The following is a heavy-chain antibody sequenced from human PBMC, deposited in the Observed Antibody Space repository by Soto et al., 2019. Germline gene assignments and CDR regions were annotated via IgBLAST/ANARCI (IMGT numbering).Heavy chain of an antibody. CDR1: GDSVSSNSAA. Sequence: SQTLSLTCAISGDSVSSNSAAWNWIRQSPSRGLEWLGRTYYRSKWYNDYAVSVKSRITINPDTSKNQFSLQLNSVTPEDTAVYYCARAVVVVAAIVRYFDLWGRGTLVTSPQ. CDR2: TYYRSKWYN. J-gene: IGHJ2*01. V-gene: IGHV6-1*01. D-gene: IGHD2-15*01. CDR3: ARAVVVVAAIVRYFDL.